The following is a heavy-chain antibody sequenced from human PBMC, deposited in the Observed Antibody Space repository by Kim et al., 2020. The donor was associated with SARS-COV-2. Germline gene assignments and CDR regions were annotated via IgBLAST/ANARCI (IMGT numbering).Heavy chain of an antibody. J-gene: IGHJ3*02. Sequence: GGSLRLSCAASGFTFTNHWIHWVRQAPGKGLVWVSVSKVDWKEVFYAEFVKGRFTVSRDNAKNTVELQMNSLTAEDTAVYYCTRDSALSFDMWGHGTVVTVTS. CDR3: TRDSALSFDM. CDR2: SKVDWKEV. V-gene: IGHV3-74*01. CDR1: GFTFTNHW. D-gene: IGHD2-15*01.